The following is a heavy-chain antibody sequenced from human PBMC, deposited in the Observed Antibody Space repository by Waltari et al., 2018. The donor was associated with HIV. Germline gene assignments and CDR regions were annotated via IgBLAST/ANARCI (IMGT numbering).Heavy chain of an antibody. J-gene: IGHJ4*02. D-gene: IGHD6-13*01. CDR2: IYYRGST. CDR3: ARPYSSSWYYFDY. V-gene: IGHV4-39*01. CDR1: GGSISSSSYY. Sequence: QLQLQESGPGLVKPSETLSLICTVSGGSISSSSYYWGWIRQPPGKGLEWSGSIYYRGSTYYNPSLKMRVTISVDTSKNQFSLKLSSVTAADTAVYYCARPYSSSWYYFDYWGQGTLVTVAS.